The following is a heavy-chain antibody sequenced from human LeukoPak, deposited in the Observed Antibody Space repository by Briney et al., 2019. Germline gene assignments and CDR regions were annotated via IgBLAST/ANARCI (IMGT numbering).Heavy chain of an antibody. D-gene: IGHD3-10*01. CDR1: GFTFRSYW. CDR3: ASNYYGSGTYTN. Sequence: PGGSLRLSCAAPGFTFRSYWMSWVRQAPGKGLEWEANIKQDGSEKYYVDSVKGRSTISRDNAKNSLYVQMNSLRAEDTAVYYCASNYYGSGTYTNWGQGTLVTVSS. J-gene: IGHJ4*02. CDR2: IKQDGSEK. V-gene: IGHV3-7*01.